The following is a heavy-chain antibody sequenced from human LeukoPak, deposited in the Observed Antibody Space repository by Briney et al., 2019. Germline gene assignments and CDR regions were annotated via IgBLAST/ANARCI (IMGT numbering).Heavy chain of an antibody. D-gene: IGHD2-2*01. V-gene: IGHV1-2*02. Sequence: ASVKVSCKASGYTLTGYYMHWVRQAPGQGLEWMGWINPNSGGTNYAQKFQGRVTMTRDTSISTAYVELSRLRSDDTAVYYCATLADIVVVPAAMGGYYYGMDVWGQGTTVTVSS. J-gene: IGHJ6*02. CDR3: ATLADIVVVPAAMGGYYYGMDV. CDR1: GYTLTGYY. CDR2: INPNSGGT.